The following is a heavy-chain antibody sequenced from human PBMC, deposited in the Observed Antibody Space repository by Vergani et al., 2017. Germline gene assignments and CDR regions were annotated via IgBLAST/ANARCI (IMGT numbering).Heavy chain of an antibody. J-gene: IGHJ4*02. V-gene: IGHV3-30*18. CDR3: AKNVGDTAMTHDY. CDR2: ISYDGSNK. Sequence: QVQLVESGGDVVQPGRSLRLSCAVSGFTFSSYGMYWVRQAPGKGLEWVAVISYDGSNKYYADAVKGRFTISRDNSKNTLYLQMNSLRAEDTAVYYCAKNVGDTAMTHDYWGQGTLVTVSS. CDR1: GFTFSSYG. D-gene: IGHD5-18*01.